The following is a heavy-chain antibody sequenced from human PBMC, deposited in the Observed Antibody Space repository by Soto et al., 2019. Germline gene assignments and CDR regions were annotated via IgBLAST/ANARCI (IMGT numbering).Heavy chain of an antibody. J-gene: IGHJ4*02. Sequence: GGSLRLSCAASGFTFSSSGMHWVRQTPDKGLEWMAHIWVDGSNTYHADSVKGRFTISRDNSNNMLYLQMNSLRIEDTAVYYCAKDNPTLAYWGQGTLVTVSS. V-gene: IGHV3-30*02. CDR1: GFTFSSSG. D-gene: IGHD4-17*01. CDR3: AKDNPTLAY. CDR2: IWVDGSNT.